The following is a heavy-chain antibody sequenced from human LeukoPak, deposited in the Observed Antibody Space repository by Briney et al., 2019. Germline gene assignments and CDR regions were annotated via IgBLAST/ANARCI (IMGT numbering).Heavy chain of an antibody. J-gene: IGHJ4*02. CDR3: ARATEFDY. CDR1: GYTFAAYY. CDR2: ITPNSGGT. V-gene: IGHV1-2*02. Sequence: ASVKVSCKTSGYTFAAYYIHWVRQAPGQRLEWMGWITPNSGGTNYAQKFQGRVTMTRDTSISTAYMELSILRSDDTAVYYCARATEFDYWGQGTLVTVSS.